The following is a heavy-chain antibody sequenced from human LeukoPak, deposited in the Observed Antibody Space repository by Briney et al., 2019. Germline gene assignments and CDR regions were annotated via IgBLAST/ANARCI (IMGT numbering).Heavy chain of an antibody. J-gene: IGHJ5*02. CDR2: INPSIGGT. CDR3: ARDLGIDCSGGSCYSYGWFDP. Sequence: ASVKVSCKASGYTFTGYYMHWVRQAPGQGLEWMGWINPSIGGTNYAQQFQGRVTMTRDTSINTVYMELNRLRSDDTAVYYCARDLGIDCSGGSCYSYGWFDPWGQGTLVTVSS. CDR1: GYTFTGYY. V-gene: IGHV1-2*02. D-gene: IGHD2-15*01.